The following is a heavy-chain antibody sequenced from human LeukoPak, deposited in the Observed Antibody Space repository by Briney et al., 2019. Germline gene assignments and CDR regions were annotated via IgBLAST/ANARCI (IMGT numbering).Heavy chain of an antibody. J-gene: IGHJ4*02. Sequence: GSLRLSCAASGFTFSNYEVHWVRQAPGKGLEWVSYISSSGSDIYYADSVKGRFTISRDNAKNSLYLHMNSLRAEDTAVYYCARDYGGSSPFDYWGQGTLVTVSS. V-gene: IGHV3-48*03. CDR2: ISSSGSDI. CDR1: GFTFSNYE. D-gene: IGHD4-23*01. CDR3: ARDYGGSSPFDY.